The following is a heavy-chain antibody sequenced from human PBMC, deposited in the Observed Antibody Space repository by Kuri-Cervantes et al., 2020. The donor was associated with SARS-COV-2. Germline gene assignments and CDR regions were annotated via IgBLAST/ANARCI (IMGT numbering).Heavy chain of an antibody. D-gene: IGHD3-22*01. CDR1: GLTVNSNY. Sequence: GGSLRLSCAASGLTVNSNYMSWVRQAPGKGLEWVSIIYTGGDTYYADSVKGRFTIARDISKNTLYLQLNSLKNEDTAVYYCARVTVTMIVGGYWFDLWGQGTLVTVSS. CDR2: IYTGGDT. CDR3: ARVTVTMIVGGYWFDL. J-gene: IGHJ5*02. V-gene: IGHV3-53*01.